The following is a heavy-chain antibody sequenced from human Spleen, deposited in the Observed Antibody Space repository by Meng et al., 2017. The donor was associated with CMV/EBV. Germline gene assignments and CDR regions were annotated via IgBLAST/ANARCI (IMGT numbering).Heavy chain of an antibody. V-gene: IGHV1-2*02. CDR1: FNGYY. CDR2: INPDSGGT. CDR3: ARDLRCGSTSCPHWYFDL. J-gene: IGHJ2*01. D-gene: IGHD2-2*01. Sequence: FNGYYVHWGRQAPGQGLEWMGWINPDSGGTNFAQRFQGRVTMTRDTSIRTAYMELSRLRFDDTAVYYCARDLRCGSTSCPHWYFDLWGRGTLVTVSS.